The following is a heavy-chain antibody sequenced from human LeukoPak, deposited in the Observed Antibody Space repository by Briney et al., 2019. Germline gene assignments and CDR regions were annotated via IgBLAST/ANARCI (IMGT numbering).Heavy chain of an antibody. Sequence: GSLRLSCAASGFTFSSYSMNWVRQAPGKGLEWVSSISSSSSYIYYADSVKGRFTISRDNAKNSLYLQMNSLRAEDTAVYYCARPVVPAAARRAFDIWGQGTMVTVSS. CDR1: GFTFSSYS. J-gene: IGHJ3*02. V-gene: IGHV3-21*01. D-gene: IGHD2-2*01. CDR3: ARPVVPAAARRAFDI. CDR2: ISSSSSYI.